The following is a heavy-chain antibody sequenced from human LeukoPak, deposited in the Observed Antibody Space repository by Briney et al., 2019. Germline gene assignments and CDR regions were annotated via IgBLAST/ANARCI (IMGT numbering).Heavy chain of an antibody. D-gene: IGHD3-10*01. CDR3: AKTPYYYGSGNNWFDP. Sequence: GASLRLSCAASGFTFSSYAMSWVRQVPGKGLEWVSAISGSGGSTYYADSVKGRFTISRDNSKNTLYLQMNSLRAEDTAVYYCAKTPYYYGSGNNWFDPWGQGTLVTVSS. CDR2: ISGSGGST. CDR1: GFTFSSYA. V-gene: IGHV3-23*01. J-gene: IGHJ5*02.